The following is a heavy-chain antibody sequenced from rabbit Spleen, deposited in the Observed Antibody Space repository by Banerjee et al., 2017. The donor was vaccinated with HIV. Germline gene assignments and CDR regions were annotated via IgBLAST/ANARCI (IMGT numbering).Heavy chain of an antibody. V-gene: IGHV1S7*01. CDR2: IDVGEGTT. CDR3: ARDAGTSFSTYGMDL. Sequence: QQLKETGGGLVQPGTSLTLTCTASGFSFSAGYYMCWVRQAPGKGLEWIACIDVGEGTTDYASWVNGRFTISSDNAQNTVDLQMNSLTVADTATYFCARDAGTSFSTYGMDLWGQGTLVTVS. J-gene: IGHJ6*01. CDR1: GFSFSAGYY. D-gene: IGHD8-1*01.